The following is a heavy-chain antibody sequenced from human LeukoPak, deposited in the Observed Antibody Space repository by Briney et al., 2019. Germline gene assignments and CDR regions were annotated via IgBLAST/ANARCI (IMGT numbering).Heavy chain of an antibody. Sequence: GGSLRLSCAASGXTFSDHYMDWVRQAPGKGQDWIGRSRNRAHSYSTEYAASVKGRFTVSRADSENSLYLQMNSLKTDDTAVYYCVALIRGLGYWGQGTLVTVSS. J-gene: IGHJ4*02. D-gene: IGHD3-10*01. CDR3: VALIRGLGY. CDR2: SRNRAHSYST. CDR1: GXTFSDHY. V-gene: IGHV3-72*01.